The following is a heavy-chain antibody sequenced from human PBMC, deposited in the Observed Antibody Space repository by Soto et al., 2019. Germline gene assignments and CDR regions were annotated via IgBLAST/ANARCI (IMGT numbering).Heavy chain of an antibody. CDR1: GGSISSGGYY. J-gene: IGHJ1*01. CDR2: IYYSGST. CDR3: ASTYCGGDCYSLAEYFQH. Sequence: SETLSLTCTVSGGSISSGGYYWSWIRQHPGKGLEWIGYIYYSGSTYYNPSLKSRVTISVDTSKNQFSLKLSSVTAADTAVYYCASTYCGGDCYSLAEYFQHWGQGTLVTVSS. D-gene: IGHD2-21*02. V-gene: IGHV4-31*03.